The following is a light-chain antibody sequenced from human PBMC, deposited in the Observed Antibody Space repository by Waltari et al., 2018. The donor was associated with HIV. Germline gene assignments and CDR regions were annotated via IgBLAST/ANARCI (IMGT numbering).Light chain of an antibody. CDR3: TSYTSSSTWV. CDR2: EVN. J-gene: IGLJ3*02. V-gene: IGLV2-14*01. Sequence: QSALTPPASVSGSPGQSIPISCTGTSSDVCAYNYVPWYQQHPDKAPKLIVYEVNNRPSGISNRFSGSKSGNTASLTISGLQADDEADYYCTSYTSSSTWVFGGGTKVTVL. CDR1: SSDVCAYNY.